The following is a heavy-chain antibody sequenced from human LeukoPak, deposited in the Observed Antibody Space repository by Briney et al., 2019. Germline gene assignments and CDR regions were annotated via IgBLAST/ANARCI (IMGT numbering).Heavy chain of an antibody. CDR1: GGSISSYY. CDR3: ARLSSSWYYFDY. D-gene: IGHD6-13*01. J-gene: IGHJ4*02. CDR2: IYYSGST. V-gene: IGHV4-59*01. Sequence: SETLSLTCTVSGGSISSYYWSWIRQPPGKGLEWIGYIYYSGSTNYNPSLKSRVTISVDTSKNQFSLKLSSVTAADTAVYYCARLSSSWYYFDYWGQGTLVTVSS.